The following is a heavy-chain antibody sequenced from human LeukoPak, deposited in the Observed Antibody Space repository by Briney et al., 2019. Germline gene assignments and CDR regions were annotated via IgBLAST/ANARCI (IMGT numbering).Heavy chain of an antibody. CDR3: AREGRYYDSSGYYYY. CDR2: IIPIFGTA. CDR1: GGTFSSYA. Sequence: GASVKVSCKASGGTFSSYAISWVRQAPGQGLEWMGRIIPIFGTANYAQKFQGRVTITTDESTSTAYMELSSLRSEDTAVYYCAREGRYYDSSGYYYYWGQGTLVTVPS. D-gene: IGHD3-22*01. J-gene: IGHJ4*02. V-gene: IGHV1-69*05.